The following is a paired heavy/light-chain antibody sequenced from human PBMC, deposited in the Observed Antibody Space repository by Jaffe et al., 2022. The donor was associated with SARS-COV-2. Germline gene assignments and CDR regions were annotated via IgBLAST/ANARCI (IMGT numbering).Heavy chain of an antibody. V-gene: IGHV3-30*04. D-gene: IGHD6-19*01. CDR1: GFTFTSYA. J-gene: IGHJ4*02. CDR3: ARDPGYSSDNFDF. Sequence: QVQLVESGGGVVQPGRSLRLSCAASGFTFTSYAMHWVRQAPGKGLEWVAVISYAGHNEYYADSVKGRFTISRDNSKNTLYLQMSSLRAEDTAVYYCARDPGYSSDNFDFWGQGTLVTVSS. CDR2: ISYAGHNE.
Light chain of an antibody. V-gene: IGKV1-39*01. CDR2: AAS. CDR1: QSISNY. CDR3: QQSYSTPYT. Sequence: DIQMTQSPSSLSASVGDRVTITCRASQSISNYLNWYQQKPGKAPKLLIYAASSLQSGVPSRFSGSESGTDFTLTISSLQPGDFATYYCQQSYSTPYTFGQGTKLEIK. J-gene: IGKJ2*01.